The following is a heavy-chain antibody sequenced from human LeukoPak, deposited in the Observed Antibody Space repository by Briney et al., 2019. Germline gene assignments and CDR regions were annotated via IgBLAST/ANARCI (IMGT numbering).Heavy chain of an antibody. CDR1: GYTFTGYY. J-gene: IGHJ6*02. CDR2: INPNSGGT. Sequence: ASVKVSCKASGYTFTGYYMHWVRQAPGQGLEWMGRINPNSGGTNYAQKFQGRVTMTRDTSISTAYMELSRLRSDDTAVYYCAREQGLDYYYYGMDVWGQGTTVTVSS. CDR3: AREQGLDYYYYGMDV. V-gene: IGHV1-2*06.